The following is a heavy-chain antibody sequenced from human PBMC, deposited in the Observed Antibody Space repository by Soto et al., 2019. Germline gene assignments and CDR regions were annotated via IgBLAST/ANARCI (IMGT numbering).Heavy chain of an antibody. CDR2: IYYSGTT. CDR3: ARSQRGRTAFTFDY. V-gene: IGHV4-61*01. D-gene: IGHD3-16*01. Sequence: SETLSLTCAVSGDSVSNDNYYWSWIRQPPGKGLEWIGYIYYSGTTNYNSYLKSRLSLSVDMSKSQFSLKLASVTAADTAVYFCARSQRGRTAFTFDYWGQGALVTVSS. J-gene: IGHJ4*02. CDR1: GDSVSNDNYY.